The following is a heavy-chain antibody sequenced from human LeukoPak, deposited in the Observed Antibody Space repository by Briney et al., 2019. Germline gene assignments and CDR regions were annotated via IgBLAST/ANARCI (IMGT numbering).Heavy chain of an antibody. CDR1: GGTFSSYA. V-gene: IGHV1-69*01. J-gene: IGHJ4*02. CDR2: IVPIFGTA. D-gene: IGHD6-13*01. Sequence: SSVKVSCKASGGTFSSYAISWVRQAPGQGLEWMGGIVPIFGTANYAQKFQGRVTITADESTSTAYMELSSLRSEDTAVYYCARDVTLIAAAGTIYYFDYWGQGTLVTVSS. CDR3: ARDVTLIAAAGTIYYFDY.